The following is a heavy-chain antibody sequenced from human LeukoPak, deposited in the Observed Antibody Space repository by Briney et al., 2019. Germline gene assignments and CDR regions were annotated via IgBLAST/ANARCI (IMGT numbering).Heavy chain of an antibody. CDR3: ARGMTTVTWDYYYYYMDV. J-gene: IGHJ6*03. D-gene: IGHD4-17*01. CDR2: IKQDGSEK. V-gene: IGHV3-7*01. CDR1: GFTFSDYY. Sequence: GGSLRLSCAASGFTFSDYYMSWVRQAPGKGLEWVANIKQDGSEKYYVDSVKGRFTISRDNAKNSLYLQMNSLRAEDTAVYYCARGMTTVTWDYYYYYMDVWGKGTTVTISS.